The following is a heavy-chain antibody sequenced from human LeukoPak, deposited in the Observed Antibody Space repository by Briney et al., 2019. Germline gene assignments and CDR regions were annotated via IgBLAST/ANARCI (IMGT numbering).Heavy chain of an antibody. CDR1: GASISDYY. Sequence: SETLSLTCTVSGASISDYYWTWIRKPPGKGLEWIGYIYYSGSAYYNPSLKSRVTISVDTSKSQFSLKLSSVTAADTAVYYCARTYDSSGYSAFHVWGQGTMVTVSS. J-gene: IGHJ3*01. D-gene: IGHD3-22*01. V-gene: IGHV4-59*01. CDR2: IYYSGSA. CDR3: ARTYDSSGYSAFHV.